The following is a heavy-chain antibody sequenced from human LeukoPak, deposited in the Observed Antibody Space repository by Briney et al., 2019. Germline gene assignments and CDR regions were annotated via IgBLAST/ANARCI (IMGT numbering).Heavy chain of an antibody. Sequence: PGGSLRLSCAASGFTFSSYAMSWVRQAPGKGLEWVSVISGSGGTTYYADSVKGRFTISRDNSKNTLYLQMNSLRAEDTAVYYCAKDSSIAARKPDYWGQGSLVTVSS. CDR1: GFTFSSYA. J-gene: IGHJ4*02. CDR3: AKDSSIAARKPDY. V-gene: IGHV3-23*01. CDR2: ISGSGGTT. D-gene: IGHD6-6*01.